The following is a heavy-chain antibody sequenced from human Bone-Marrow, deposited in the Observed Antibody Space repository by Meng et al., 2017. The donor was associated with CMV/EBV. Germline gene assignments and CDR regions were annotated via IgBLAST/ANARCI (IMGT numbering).Heavy chain of an antibody. CDR3: LRCTNTNCYDY. CDR2: INSDGSST. CDR1: GFTFSSYW. V-gene: IGHV3-74*01. D-gene: IGHD2-8*01. J-gene: IGHJ4*02. Sequence: GSLKISCAASGFTFSSYWMHWVRQAPGKGLVWVSRINSDGSSTSYADSVKGRFTVSRDNAKNTLYLQMSSLRAEDTAVYYCLRCTNTNCYDYWGQGTLVTVSS.